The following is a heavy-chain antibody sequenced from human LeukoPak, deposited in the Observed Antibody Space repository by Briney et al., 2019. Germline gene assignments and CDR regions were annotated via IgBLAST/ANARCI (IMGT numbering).Heavy chain of an antibody. J-gene: IGHJ4*02. CDR2: IIPIFGTA. V-gene: IGHV1-69*06. CDR3: ARDPYYDILTGSAGYFDY. D-gene: IGHD3-9*01. Sequence: SVKVSCKASGGTFSSYAISWVRQAPGQGLEWMGGIIPIFGTANYAQKFQGRITITADKSTSTAYMELSSLRSEDTAVYYCARDPYYDILTGSAGYFDYWGQGTLVTVSS. CDR1: GGTFSSYA.